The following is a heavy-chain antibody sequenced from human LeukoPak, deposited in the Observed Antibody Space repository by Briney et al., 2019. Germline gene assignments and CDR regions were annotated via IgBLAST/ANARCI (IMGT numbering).Heavy chain of an antibody. CDR2: INHSGST. V-gene: IGHV4-34*01. CDR3: ARGGDVVVPAAMPALLL. Sequence: PSETLSLTCAVYGGSFSGYYWSWIRQPPGKGLEWIGEINHSGSTNNNPSLKSRVTISVDTSKNQFSLKLSSVTAADTAVYYCARGGDVVVPAAMPALLLWGQGTLVTVSS. D-gene: IGHD2-2*01. J-gene: IGHJ4*02. CDR1: GGSFSGYY.